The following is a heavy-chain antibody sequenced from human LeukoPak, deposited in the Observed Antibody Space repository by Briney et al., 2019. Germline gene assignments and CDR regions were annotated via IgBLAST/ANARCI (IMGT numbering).Heavy chain of an antibody. D-gene: IGHD3-22*01. V-gene: IGHV1-24*01. J-gene: IGHJ4*02. Sequence: GASVNLSCNVSGYTLTQLAMHWGRQAPGKGLELMGGSDPEDGDTIYGQGFKGRVTMTEDTYTVTAYMELSSLRYDDTAVYYCATHANGYYYYWGKGTLVTVSS. CDR3: ATHANGYYYY. CDR1: GYTLTQLA. CDR2: SDPEDGDT.